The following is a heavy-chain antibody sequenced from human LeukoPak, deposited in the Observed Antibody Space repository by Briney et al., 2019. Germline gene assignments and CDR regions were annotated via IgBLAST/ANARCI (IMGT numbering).Heavy chain of an antibody. CDR2: MNPNSGNT. Sequence: ASVKVSCKASGYTFTSYDINWVRQATGQGLEWMGWMNPNSGNTGYAQKFQGRVTITRNTSISTAYMELSSLRSEDTAVYYCAREGLRVRENWFDPWGQGTLVTVSS. V-gene: IGHV1-8*03. J-gene: IGHJ5*02. D-gene: IGHD3-10*01. CDR1: GYTFTSYD. CDR3: AREGLRVRENWFDP.